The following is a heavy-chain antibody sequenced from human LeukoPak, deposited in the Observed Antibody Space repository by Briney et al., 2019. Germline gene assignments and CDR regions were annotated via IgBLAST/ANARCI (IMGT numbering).Heavy chain of an antibody. CDR3: ARDGNFDY. CDR1: GYTFTDYY. D-gene: IGHD1-26*01. V-gene: IGHV1-2*02. Sequence: ASVKVSCKASGYTFTDYYIHWIRQAPGQGLEWMGWISPNSGGTNYAQKFQGRVTMTRDTSISTAYMELSRLRSDDTAVYYCARDGNFDYWGQGTLVTVSS. CDR2: ISPNSGGT. J-gene: IGHJ4*02.